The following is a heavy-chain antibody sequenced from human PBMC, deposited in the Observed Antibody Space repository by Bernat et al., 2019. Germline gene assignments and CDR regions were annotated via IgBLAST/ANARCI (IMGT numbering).Heavy chain of an antibody. J-gene: IGHJ6*03. V-gene: IGHV3-23*01. CDR1: GFTFRSYA. Sequence: EVQLLESGGGLVQPGGSLRLSCVASGFTFRSYAMSWVRQVPGKGLGWVSGIGNSGASTYYADFVKGRFTISRDNSKNTLYLEMNSLRAEDTAVYYCAKGLGGNWNFYYYMDVWGKGTTVTVSS. CDR3: AKGLGGNWNFYYYMDV. D-gene: IGHD1-1*01. CDR2: IGNSGAST.